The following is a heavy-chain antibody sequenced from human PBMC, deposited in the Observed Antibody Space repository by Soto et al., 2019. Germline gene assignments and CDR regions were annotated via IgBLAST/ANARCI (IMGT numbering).Heavy chain of an antibody. CDR3: ARDRGLTGTTAYYYYGMDV. D-gene: IGHD1-20*01. CDR2: INPNSGGT. V-gene: IGHV1-2*04. CDR1: GYTFTGYY. J-gene: IGHJ6*02. Sequence: ASLKVSCKASGYTFTGYYMHWVRQAPGQGLEWMGWINPNSGGTNYAQKFQGWVTMTRDTSISTAYMELSRLRSDDTAVYYCARDRGLTGTTAYYYYGMDVWGQGTTVTVSS.